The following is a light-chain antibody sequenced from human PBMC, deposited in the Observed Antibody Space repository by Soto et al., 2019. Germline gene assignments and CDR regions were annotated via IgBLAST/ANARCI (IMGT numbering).Light chain of an antibody. CDR2: GAS. CDR3: QQYNDWPRT. V-gene: IGKV3-15*01. J-gene: IGKJ1*01. CDR1: QRVDDSH. Sequence: EIVMTQSPATLSVSPVERATLSCMASQRVDDSHLAWYQLRPGQAPRLLIYGASTTAPGIPARFSGSGSGTEFTLTISSLQSEDSAIYHCQQYNDWPRTFGQGTKVDI.